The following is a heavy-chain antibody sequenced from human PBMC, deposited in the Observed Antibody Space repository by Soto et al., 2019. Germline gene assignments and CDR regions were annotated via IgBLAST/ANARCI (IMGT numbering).Heavy chain of an antibody. Sequence: QVQLQESGPGLVKPSQTLSLTCTVSGGSISSGGYYWSWIRQHPGKGLEWIGYIYYSGSTYYNTSLKSRVTISVESSQYQFSLKLSSVTAADTAVYDCASSSTILGMDVLGQGTTVTVSS. J-gene: IGHJ6*02. CDR1: GGSISSGGYY. CDR2: IYYSGST. CDR3: ASSSTILGMDV. V-gene: IGHV4-31*03. D-gene: IGHD2-2*01.